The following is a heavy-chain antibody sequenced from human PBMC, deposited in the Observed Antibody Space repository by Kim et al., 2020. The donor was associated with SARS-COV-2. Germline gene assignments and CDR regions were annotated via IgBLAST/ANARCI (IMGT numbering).Heavy chain of an antibody. D-gene: IGHD3-16*01. CDR2: GGSA. Sequence: GGSAIYANSVKGRLTISRDNSKNKLDLQMNSLRAEDTAVYYCARDLGDYWGQGTLVTVSS. V-gene: IGHV3-66*01. CDR3: ARDLGDY. J-gene: IGHJ4*02.